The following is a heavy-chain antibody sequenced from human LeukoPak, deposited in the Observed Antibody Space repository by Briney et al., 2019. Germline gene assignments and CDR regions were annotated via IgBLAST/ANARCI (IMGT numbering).Heavy chain of an antibody. J-gene: IGHJ4*02. D-gene: IGHD5-18*01. Sequence: PSETLSLTCAVYGGSFSGYHWSWIRQPPGRGLEWIGEIDHGGSTNFNPSLKSRVTISVDTSKKQFSLKLSSVTAADTAVYYCARGSRLPLDYWGQGTLVTVSS. CDR2: IDHGGST. V-gene: IGHV4-34*01. CDR1: GGSFSGYH. CDR3: ARGSRLPLDY.